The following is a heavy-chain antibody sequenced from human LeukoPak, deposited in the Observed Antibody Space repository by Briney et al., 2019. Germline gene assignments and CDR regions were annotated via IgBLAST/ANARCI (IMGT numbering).Heavy chain of an antibody. CDR2: FKSKTNGGTT. CDR1: GFTVSDAW. V-gene: IGHV3-15*01. J-gene: IGHJ6*03. Sequence: GGSLRLSCAASGFTVSDAWMNWVRQVPGKGLEWIGLFKSKTNGGTTDYAAPVKGRFTMSRDDSKNTLYLQMNSLRAEDTAVYYCARDRRRWELLGRGEYYYMDVWGKGTTVTVSS. D-gene: IGHD1-26*01. CDR3: ARDRRRWELLGRGEYYYMDV.